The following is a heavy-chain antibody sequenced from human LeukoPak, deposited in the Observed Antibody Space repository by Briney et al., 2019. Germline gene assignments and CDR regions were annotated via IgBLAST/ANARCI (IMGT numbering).Heavy chain of an antibody. CDR3: AKMENPGGGRFDY. J-gene: IGHJ4*02. D-gene: IGHD2-8*02. CDR1: GFTFSSYD. Sequence: GGSLRLSCAASGFTFSSYDMHWVRQATGKGLEWVSAIGTAGDTYYPGSVKGRFTISRDTSKNTLYLQMNSLRAEDTAVYYCAKMENPGGGRFDYWGQGTLVTVSS. V-gene: IGHV3-13*04. CDR2: IGTAGDT.